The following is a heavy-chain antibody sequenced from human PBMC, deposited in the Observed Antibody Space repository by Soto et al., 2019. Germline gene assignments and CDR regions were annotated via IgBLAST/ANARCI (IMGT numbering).Heavy chain of an antibody. CDR3: AKDRVPYDIMDY. CDR1: GFTFSSYA. Sequence: PGGSLRLSCAASGFTFSSYAMSWVRQAPGKGLEWVSAISGSGGSTYYADTVKGRFTISRDNSKNTLYLQMNSLGAEDTAVYYCAKDRVPYDIMDYWGQGTLVTVSS. D-gene: IGHD3-9*01. V-gene: IGHV3-23*01. CDR2: ISGSGGST. J-gene: IGHJ4*02.